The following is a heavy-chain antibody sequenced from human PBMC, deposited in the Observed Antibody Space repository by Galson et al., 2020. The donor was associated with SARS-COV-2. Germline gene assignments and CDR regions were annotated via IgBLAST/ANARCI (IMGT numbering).Heavy chain of an antibody. CDR2: IGTAGDP. CDR3: VRGESSGYYDY. J-gene: IGHJ4*02. CDR1: GFTFSSYD. Sequence: TGGSLRLSCAASGFTFSSYDMYWVRQVIGKGLEWVSAIGTAGDPYYPGSVKGRFTVSRENAKNSLYLQMNSLRAGDTAVYYCVRGESSGYYDYWGLGTLVTVSS. D-gene: IGHD3-22*01. V-gene: IGHV3-13*05.